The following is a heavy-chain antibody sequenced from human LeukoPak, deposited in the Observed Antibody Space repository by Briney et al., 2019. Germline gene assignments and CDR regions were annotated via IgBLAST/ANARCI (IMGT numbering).Heavy chain of an antibody. Sequence: PGRSLRLSCAASGFTFDDYAMHWVRQAPGKGLEWVSGISWNSGSIGYADSVKGRFTISRDNAKNSLYLQMNSLRAEDTALYYCAKDMSKSPEDAFDIWGQGTMVTVSS. V-gene: IGHV3-9*01. CDR1: GFTFDDYA. J-gene: IGHJ3*02. CDR3: AKDMSKSPEDAFDI. CDR2: ISWNSGSI.